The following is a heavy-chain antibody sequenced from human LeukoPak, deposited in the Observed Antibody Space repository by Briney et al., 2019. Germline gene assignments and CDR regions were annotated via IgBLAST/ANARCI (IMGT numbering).Heavy chain of an antibody. D-gene: IGHD4-11*01. Sequence: GGSLRLSCVASGFTFNHYAMHWVRQAPGKGLEWVAVIWHDGSSQYYADSVKGRFTISRDNSMKTLYLEMNSLRVEDTAVYYCAKDAQGGFDYSNSLESWGQGTLVTVSS. CDR1: GFTFNHYA. CDR2: IWHDGSSQ. V-gene: IGHV3-33*06. CDR3: AKDAQGGFDYSNSLES. J-gene: IGHJ5*01.